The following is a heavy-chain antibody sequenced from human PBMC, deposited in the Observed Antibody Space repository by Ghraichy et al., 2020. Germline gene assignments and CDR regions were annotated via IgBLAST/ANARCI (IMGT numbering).Heavy chain of an antibody. CDR2: IYPPESKT. V-gene: IGHV5-51*01. Sequence: KVSCKISEVHFSTSWPFRVLVCPVVRLKRMAIIYPPESKTLYSASFQGQVIVSVDRSTNTAFLQWNSLKTSDTAMYYCMGRSYDLTASRWFDPWGQGLLVTVSS. CDR3: MGRSYDLTASRWFDP. D-gene: IGHD3/OR15-3a*01. J-gene: IGHJ5*02. CDR1: EVHFSTSW.